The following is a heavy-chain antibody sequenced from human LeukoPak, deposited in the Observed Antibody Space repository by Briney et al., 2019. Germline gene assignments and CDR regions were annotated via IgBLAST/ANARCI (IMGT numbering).Heavy chain of an antibody. D-gene: IGHD6-19*01. J-gene: IGHJ4*02. CDR2: ISGSGGST. Sequence: PGGSLRLSCAASGFTVSSNYMSWVRQAPGKGLEWVSAISGSGGSTYYADSVKGRFTISRDNSKNTLYLQMNSLRAEDTAVYYCAKGIDKYSSGWYLADYWGQGTLVTVSS. CDR3: AKGIDKYSSGWYLADY. V-gene: IGHV3-23*01. CDR1: GFTVSSNY.